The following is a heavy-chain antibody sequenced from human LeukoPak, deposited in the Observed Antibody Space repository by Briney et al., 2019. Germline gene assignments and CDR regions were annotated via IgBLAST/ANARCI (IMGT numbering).Heavy chain of an antibody. J-gene: IGHJ4*02. V-gene: IGHV4-31*03. CDR2: IYYSGST. CDR1: GGSISSGGYY. Sequence: SETLSLTCTVSGGSISSGGYYWSWIRQHPGKGLEWIGYIYYSGSTYYNPSVKSRVTISVDTSKNQFSLTLSSVTAADTAVYYCARGENDPVAGTTKASFDYWGQGTLVTVSS. D-gene: IGHD6-19*01. CDR3: ARGENDPVAGTTKASFDY.